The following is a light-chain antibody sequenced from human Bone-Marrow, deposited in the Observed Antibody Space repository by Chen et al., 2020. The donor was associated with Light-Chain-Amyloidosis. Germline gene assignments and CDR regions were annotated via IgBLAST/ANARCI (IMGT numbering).Light chain of an antibody. Sequence: DIAMTQTPLPLSVTPGEPASIPCRSSQTRLDSDDGNTYLDWFLQKPGQSPQLLIYMVSHRASGVPDRFSGSGSGTDFTLKISRVEAEDVGVYYCMQRIEFPFTFGGGTKVEIK. CDR2: MVS. CDR3: MQRIEFPFT. CDR1: QTRLDSDDGNTY. J-gene: IGKJ4*01. V-gene: IGKV2-40*01.